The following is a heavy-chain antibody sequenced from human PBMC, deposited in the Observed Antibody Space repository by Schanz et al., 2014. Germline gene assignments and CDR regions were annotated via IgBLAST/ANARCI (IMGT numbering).Heavy chain of an antibody. CDR1: GLLFSYYY. V-gene: IGHV3-20*04. J-gene: IGHJ4*02. Sequence: VQLVESGGGVVQPGGSLRLSCAASGLLFSYYYMSGVRQAPGKGLEWVSGINWNGGSTGYADSVKGRFTISRDNAKNSLYLQMNSLRAEDTAVYYCARLDSSSWYPRYWGQGTLVTVSS. CDR2: INWNGGST. D-gene: IGHD6-13*01. CDR3: ARLDSSSWYPRY.